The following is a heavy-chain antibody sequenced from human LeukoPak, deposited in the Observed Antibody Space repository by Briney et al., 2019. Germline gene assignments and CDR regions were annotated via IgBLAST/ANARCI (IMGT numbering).Heavy chain of an antibody. CDR3: ARDGVAGGFDY. CDR1: GGSIGSYY. CDR2: IQYSGST. J-gene: IGHJ4*02. D-gene: IGHD6-19*01. Sequence: SETLSLTCTVSGGSIGSYYWNWIRQAPGKGLEWIGYIQYSGSTNHNSSLKSRVTISVDTSKNQYSLKLSSVTAADTAVYYCARDGVAGGFDYWGQGTLVTVSS. V-gene: IGHV4-59*01.